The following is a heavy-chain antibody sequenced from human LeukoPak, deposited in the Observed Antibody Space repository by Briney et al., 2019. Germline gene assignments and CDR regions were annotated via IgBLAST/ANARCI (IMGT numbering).Heavy chain of an antibody. D-gene: IGHD3-3*01. V-gene: IGHV3-23*01. CDR2: ISGSGGST. J-gene: IGHJ6*03. CDR3: AKSSDGDNYDFWSGYPYYYYYYYMDV. Sequence: PGGSLRLSCAASGFTFSSYAMSWVRQAPGKGLEWVSAISGSGGSTYYADSVKGRFTISRDNSKNTLYLQMNSLRAEDTAVYYCAKSSDGDNYDFWSGYPYYYYYYYMDVWGKGTTVTVSS. CDR1: GFTFSSYA.